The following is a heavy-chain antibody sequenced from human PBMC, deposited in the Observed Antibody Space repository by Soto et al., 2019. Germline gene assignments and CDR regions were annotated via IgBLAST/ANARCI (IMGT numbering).Heavy chain of an antibody. D-gene: IGHD5-12*01. CDR1: GGSINLYY. CDR3: AREGSYSAYNFAHGIQLWSFDF. CDR2: IYYSGST. J-gene: IGHJ4*02. V-gene: IGHV4-59*12. Sequence: SETLSLTCTVSGGSINLYYWSWIRQSPGKGLEWIGSIYYSGSTYYNPSLKSRVAMSVDTSKNHFSLNLSSVTAADMAVYYCAREGSYSAYNFAHGIQLWSFDFWGQGALVTVSS.